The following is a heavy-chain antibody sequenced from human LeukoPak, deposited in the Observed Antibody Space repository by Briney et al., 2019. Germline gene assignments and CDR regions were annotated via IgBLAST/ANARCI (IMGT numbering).Heavy chain of an antibody. V-gene: IGHV4-39*07. CDR2: IYYSGST. J-gene: IGHJ4*02. Sequence: SETLSLTCTVSGGSISSSSYYWGWIRQPPGKGLEWIGSIYYSGSTYYNPSLKSRVTISVDTSKNQFSLKLSSVTAADTAVYYCARGWLVPHGDFDYWGQGTLVTVSS. CDR1: GGSISSSSYY. CDR3: ARGWLVPHGDFDY. D-gene: IGHD6-19*01.